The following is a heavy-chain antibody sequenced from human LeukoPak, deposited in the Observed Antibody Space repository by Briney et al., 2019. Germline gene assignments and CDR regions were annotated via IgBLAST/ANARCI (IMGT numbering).Heavy chain of an antibody. V-gene: IGHV3-23*01. CDR3: AKGRTAYCSSTSCYTIDY. CDR2: ISGSGGST. Sequence: GGSLRLSCAAPGFTFSSYAMSWVRQAPGKGLEWVSGISGSGGSTYYADSVKGRFTISRDNSKNTLYLQMNSLRAEDTAAYYCAKGRTAYCSSTSCYTIDYWGQGTLVTVSS. J-gene: IGHJ4*02. D-gene: IGHD2-2*02. CDR1: GFTFSSYA.